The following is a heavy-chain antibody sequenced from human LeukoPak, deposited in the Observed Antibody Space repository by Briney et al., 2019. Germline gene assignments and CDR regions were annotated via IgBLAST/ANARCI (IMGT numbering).Heavy chain of an antibody. CDR3: AKENYYDSSGYLDY. CDR1: GFTFSSYE. Sequence: PGGSLRLSCAASGFTFSSYEMDWVRQAPGKGLEWVSYISSSGSTIYYADSVKGRFTISRDNSKNTLYLQMNSLRAEDTAVYYCAKENYYDSSGYLDYWGQGTLVTVSS. V-gene: IGHV3-48*03. CDR2: ISSSGSTI. J-gene: IGHJ4*02. D-gene: IGHD3-22*01.